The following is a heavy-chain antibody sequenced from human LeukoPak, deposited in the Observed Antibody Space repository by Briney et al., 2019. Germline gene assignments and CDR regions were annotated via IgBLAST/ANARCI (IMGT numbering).Heavy chain of an antibody. J-gene: IGHJ4*02. CDR1: GFTFRSYA. D-gene: IGHD5-12*01. CDR3: AKDRGYTGYDSGGIDF. Sequence: GGSLRLSCAASGFTFRSYAMNWVRQSPGKGLEWVSSISYGDGTAFYAGSVKGRFTVSRDNSRTILYLQMGSLRAEDTAVYYCAKDRGYTGYDSGGIDFWGQGTLVTVSS. V-gene: IGHV3-23*01. CDR2: ISYGDGTA.